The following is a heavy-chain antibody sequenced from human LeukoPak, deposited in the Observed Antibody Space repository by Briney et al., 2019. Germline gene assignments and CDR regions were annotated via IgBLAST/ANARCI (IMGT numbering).Heavy chain of an antibody. J-gene: IGHJ4*02. Sequence: SETLSLTCAVYGGSFSGYYWSWIRQPPGKGLEWIGEINHSGSTNYNPSLKSRVTISVDTSKNQFSLKLSSVTAADTAVYYCARSHRLRYFDWLLHFDYWGQGTLVTVSS. V-gene: IGHV4-34*01. CDR2: INHSGST. D-gene: IGHD3-9*01. CDR1: GGSFSGYY. CDR3: ARSHRLRYFDWLLHFDY.